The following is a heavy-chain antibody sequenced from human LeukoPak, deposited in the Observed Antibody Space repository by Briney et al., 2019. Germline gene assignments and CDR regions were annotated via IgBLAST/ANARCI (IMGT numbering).Heavy chain of an antibody. J-gene: IGHJ6*03. Sequence: PSETLSLTCTVSGGSTNSVTYYWSWIRQPAGKGLEWIGRIYTSGSTNYNPSRKSRVTISVDTSKNQFSLKLSSVTAAGTAVYYCARTNWHYYYMDVWGKGTTVTVSS. CDR2: IYTSGST. D-gene: IGHD1-1*01. V-gene: IGHV4-61*02. CDR3: ARTNWHYYYMDV. CDR1: GGSTNSVTYY.